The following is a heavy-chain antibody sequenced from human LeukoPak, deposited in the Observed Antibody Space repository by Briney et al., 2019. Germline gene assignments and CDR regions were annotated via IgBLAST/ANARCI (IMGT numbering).Heavy chain of an antibody. Sequence: ASVKVSCKASGYTFTSYYMHWVRQAPGQGLEWMGIINPSGGSTSYAQKFQGRVTMTRDTSTSTVYMELSSLRSEDTAVYYCARGPSPYYDSSGYYFYWGQGTLVTVSS. CDR1: GYTFTSYY. J-gene: IGHJ4*02. V-gene: IGHV1-46*01. CDR3: ARGPSPYYDSSGYYFY. D-gene: IGHD3-22*01. CDR2: INPSGGST.